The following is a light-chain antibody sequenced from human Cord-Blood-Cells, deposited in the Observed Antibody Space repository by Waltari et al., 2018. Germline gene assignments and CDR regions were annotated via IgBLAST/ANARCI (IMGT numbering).Light chain of an antibody. Sequence: QSALTQPASVSGSPGQSITISCTRTSSDVGGYNYVSWYQQHPGKAPKLMIYDDSNRPSGVSNRFSGAKSGNTASLTISGLQAEDEADYYCSSYTSSSTPWVFGGGTKLTVL. V-gene: IGLV2-14*03. J-gene: IGLJ3*02. CDR2: DDS. CDR3: SSYTSSSTPWV. CDR1: SSDVGGYNY.